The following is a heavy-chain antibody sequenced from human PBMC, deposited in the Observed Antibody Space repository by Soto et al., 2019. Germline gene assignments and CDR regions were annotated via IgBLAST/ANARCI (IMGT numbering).Heavy chain of an antibody. J-gene: IGHJ6*02. Sequence: QVPLVESGGGVVQPGRSLRLSCAASGFIFSSYAMHWVRQAPGKGLEGVAVISYDGSNKYYADSVKGRFTISRDNSKNPLYLQMNSLRAEDTAVYYCARTGLLHGMDVWGQGTTVTVSS. CDR2: ISYDGSNK. D-gene: IGHD2-15*01. V-gene: IGHV3-30-3*01. CDR1: GFIFSSYA. CDR3: ARTGLLHGMDV.